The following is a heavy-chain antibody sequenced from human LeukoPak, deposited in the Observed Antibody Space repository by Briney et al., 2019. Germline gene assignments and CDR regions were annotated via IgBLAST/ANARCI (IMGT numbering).Heavy chain of an antibody. CDR1: GFTFSSYA. Sequence: PGGSLRLSCAASGFTFSSYAMSWVRQAPGKGREWVSAISGSGGSTYYADSVKGRFTISRDNSKSTLYLQMNSLRAEDTAVYYCAKGSVGMITFGGVIVNWGQGTLVTVSS. J-gene: IGHJ4*02. V-gene: IGHV3-23*01. D-gene: IGHD3-16*02. CDR2: ISGSGGST. CDR3: AKGSVGMITFGGVIVN.